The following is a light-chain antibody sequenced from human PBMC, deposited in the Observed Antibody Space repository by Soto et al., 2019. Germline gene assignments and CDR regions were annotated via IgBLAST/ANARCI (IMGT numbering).Light chain of an antibody. J-gene: IGKJ1*01. CDR3: MQALQTSWT. CDR1: QSISSW. Sequence: DIQVTRSPSTLSASVGDRVTFTCRASQSISSWLAWYQQKPGKAPKLLIYKASTLKSGVPSRFSGSGSGTDITLKISRVEAEDVGVYYCMQALQTSWTFGQGTKVDIK. V-gene: IGKV1-5*03. CDR2: KAS.